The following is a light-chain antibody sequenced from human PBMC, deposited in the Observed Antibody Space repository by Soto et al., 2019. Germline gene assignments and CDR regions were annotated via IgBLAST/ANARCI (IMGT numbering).Light chain of an antibody. CDR2: KAS. CDR3: QQYLNRWT. V-gene: IGKV1-5*03. J-gene: IGKJ1*01. CDR1: QSISTW. Sequence: DIQMTQSPSTLSASVGDRVTITCRASQSISTWLAWYQQKPGKAPKLLIYKASSLEGGVPSRFSGSGYGTEFTLTISSLQPDDFATYYCQQYLNRWTFCQGTKVEIK.